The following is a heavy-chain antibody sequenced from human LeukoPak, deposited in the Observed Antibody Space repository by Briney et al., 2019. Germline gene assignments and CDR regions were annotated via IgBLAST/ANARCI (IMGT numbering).Heavy chain of an antibody. CDR3: ARDLRGSYGTYFDY. J-gene: IGHJ4*02. V-gene: IGHV3-23*01. CDR2: ISGSGGST. Sequence: GGSLRLSCAASGFTFSSYAMSWVRQAPGKGLEWVSAISGSGGSTYYADSVKGRFTISRDNAKNSLYLQMNSLRAEDTAVYYCARDLRGSYGTYFDYWGQGTLVTVSS. D-gene: IGHD5-18*01. CDR1: GFTFSSYA.